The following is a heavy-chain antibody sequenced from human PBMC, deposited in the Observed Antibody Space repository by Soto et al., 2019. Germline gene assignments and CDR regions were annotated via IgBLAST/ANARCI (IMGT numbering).Heavy chain of an antibody. Sequence: EVQLLESGGGLVQPGGSLRLSCAASGFSFNNYAMNWVRQAPGQGLEWVSTISVSGSTYYADSVKGRFTISRDNSTKTLYLRMKSLRAEDTAVYFCAKDVGGHYCTPTSCLYFFHSWGRGTLVTVSS. CDR1: GFSFNNYA. CDR3: AKDVGGHYCTPTSCLYFFHS. CDR2: ISVSGST. V-gene: IGHV3-23*01. D-gene: IGHD2-2*01. J-gene: IGHJ4*02.